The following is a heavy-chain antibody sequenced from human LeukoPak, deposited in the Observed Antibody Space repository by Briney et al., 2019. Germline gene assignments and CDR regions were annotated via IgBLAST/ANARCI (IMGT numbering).Heavy chain of an antibody. V-gene: IGHV4-39*01. D-gene: IGHD3-22*01. J-gene: IGHJ4*02. CDR3: ARLARPYDSSGHEGY. CDR1: GGSISSSSYY. Sequence: PSETLSLTCTVSGGSISSSSYYWGWIPQPPGKGLEWIGSTYYSGSTYYNPSLKSRVTISVDTSKNQFSLKLSSVTAADTAVYYCARLARPYDSSGHEGYWGQGTLVTVSS. CDR2: TYYSGST.